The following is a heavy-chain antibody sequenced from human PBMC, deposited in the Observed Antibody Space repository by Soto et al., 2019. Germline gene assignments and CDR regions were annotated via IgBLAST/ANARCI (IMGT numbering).Heavy chain of an antibody. CDR2: VYHSGTT. V-gene: IGHV4-38-2*01. J-gene: IGHJ4*02. CDR1: GDSVTSGYY. CDR3: TRSLYSASWYAGH. D-gene: IGHD6-13*01. Sequence: PSETLSLTCAVSGDSVTSGYYWGWIRQPPGKGLEWIGSVYHSGTTYYSPSLKSRVTISLDTSKNQFSLKLSSVTAADTAFYYCTRSLYSASWYAGHWGQGTLVTVSS.